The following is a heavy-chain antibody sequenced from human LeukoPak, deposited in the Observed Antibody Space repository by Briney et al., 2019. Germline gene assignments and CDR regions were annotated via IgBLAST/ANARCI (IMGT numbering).Heavy chain of an antibody. CDR2: IKEDGSVK. CDR1: GFTFSDYW. J-gene: IGHJ5*01. Sequence: GGSLRLSCVASGFTFSDYWMTWVRQAPGKGPEWVANIKEDGSVKYYVDSVKVRFSISRDNAKNSLYLQLNSLRVEDTAVYYCATEGTDGRGSFGWFDSWGQGTLVTVSS. D-gene: IGHD3-10*01. V-gene: IGHV3-7*01. CDR3: ATEGTDGRGSFGWFDS.